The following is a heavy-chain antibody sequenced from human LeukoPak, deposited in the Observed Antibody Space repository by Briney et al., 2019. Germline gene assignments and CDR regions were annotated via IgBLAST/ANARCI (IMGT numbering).Heavy chain of an antibody. V-gene: IGHV1-69*13. CDR3: AASRRGGYNLYYYYYMDV. Sequence: SVKVSCKASGGTFSSYAISWVRQAPGQGLEWMGGIIPIFGTANYAQKFQGRVTITADESTSTAYMELSSLRSEDTAVYYCAASRRGGYNLYYYYYMDVWGKGTTVTVSS. CDR2: IIPIFGTA. D-gene: IGHD5-24*01. CDR1: GGTFSSYA. J-gene: IGHJ6*03.